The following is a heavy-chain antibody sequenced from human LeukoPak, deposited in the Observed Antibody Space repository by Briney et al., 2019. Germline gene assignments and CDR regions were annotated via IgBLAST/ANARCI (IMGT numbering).Heavy chain of an antibody. CDR1: GFTFSSYA. CDR2: ISSSGGGP. J-gene: IGHJ5*02. V-gene: IGHV3-23*01. Sequence: TGGSLRLSCAASGFTFSSYAMTWVRQAPGKGLEWVSTISSSGGGPSYADSVKGRFTISRDNSKNTLYLQMSSLRVEDTALYYCAKSAMAGGTRRFDPWGQATLVTVSS. D-gene: IGHD3-16*01. CDR3: AKSAMAGGTRRFDP.